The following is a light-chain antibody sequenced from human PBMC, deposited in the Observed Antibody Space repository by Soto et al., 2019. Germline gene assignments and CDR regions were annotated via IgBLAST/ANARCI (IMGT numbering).Light chain of an antibody. J-gene: IGKJ3*01. Sequence: DIQMTQSPSSLSASVGDRVTITCRASQDTSNYLAWYQQKPGKVPELLIYAASILQSGVPSRFSGSGFGTDFILTISALQPEDVATYYCQKYDSAPLTFGPGTKVDIK. V-gene: IGKV1-27*01. CDR3: QKYDSAPLT. CDR2: AAS. CDR1: QDTSNY.